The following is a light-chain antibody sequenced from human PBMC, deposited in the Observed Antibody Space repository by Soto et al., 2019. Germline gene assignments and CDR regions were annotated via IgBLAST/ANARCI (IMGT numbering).Light chain of an antibody. J-gene: IGLJ2*01. CDR2: DNN. CDR3: GTWYSSLSAGV. Sequence: QSVLTQPPSVSAAPGQTVTIFCSGSSSNIGNNYVSWYQQLPGTAPKLLIYDNNKRPSGIPDRFSGSKSGTSATLGITGLQTGDEADYYCGTWYSSLSAGVFGGGTKLTVL. V-gene: IGLV1-51*01. CDR1: SSNIGNNY.